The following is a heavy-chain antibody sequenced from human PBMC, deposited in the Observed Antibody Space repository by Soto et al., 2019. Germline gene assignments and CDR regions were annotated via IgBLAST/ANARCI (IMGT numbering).Heavy chain of an antibody. Sequence: ASVKVSCKASGDTFSCYTINWVRQAPGLGLEWVGRINPIVSMSNYAQKFQGRVSMTADKSTSTAYMELRSLRSEDTAVYYCARGLYNPFDYWGQGTLVTVSS. D-gene: IGHD1-20*01. V-gene: IGHV1-69*02. CDR1: GDTFSCYT. CDR3: ARGLYNPFDY. J-gene: IGHJ4*02. CDR2: INPIVSMS.